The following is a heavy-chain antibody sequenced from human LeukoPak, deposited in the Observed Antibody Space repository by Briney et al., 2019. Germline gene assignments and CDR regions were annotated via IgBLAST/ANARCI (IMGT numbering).Heavy chain of an antibody. Sequence: SGPTLVNPSQTLTQTCTFSGFSLSTGGVGVGWIRQPPGEALKWLTLINWDDDKRYSPSLRSRLTVTKDTSKSQLLLTMTNVDPVDTATYYCAQRLPRYNTNWDPGYFDFWGQGTPVTVSS. CDR1: GFSLSTGGVG. CDR2: INWDDDK. V-gene: IGHV2-5*02. CDR3: AQRLPRYNTNWDPGYFDF. J-gene: IGHJ4*02. D-gene: IGHD1-1*01.